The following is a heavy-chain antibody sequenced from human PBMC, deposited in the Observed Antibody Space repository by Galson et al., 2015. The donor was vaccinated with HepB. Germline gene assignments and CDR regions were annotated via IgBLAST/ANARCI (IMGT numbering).Heavy chain of an antibody. CDR1: GYSFTKYW. D-gene: IGHD2-15*01. J-gene: IGHJ4*02. CDR2: IYPGDFDT. Sequence: QSGAEVKKPGESLKISCKGSGYSFTKYWIGWVRQMPGKGLEWMGIIYPGDFDTRYSPSFQGQVTISVDRSISTAYLQWSSLKASDTAIYYCASTGYCSGESCYSLKYFDFWGQGTLVTVSS. V-gene: IGHV5-51*03. CDR3: ASTGYCSGESCYSLKYFDF.